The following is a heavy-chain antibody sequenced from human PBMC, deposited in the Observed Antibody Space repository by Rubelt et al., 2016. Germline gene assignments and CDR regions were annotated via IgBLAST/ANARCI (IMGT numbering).Heavy chain of an antibody. D-gene: IGHD2-15*01. V-gene: IGHV4-34*01. CDR1: GGSFNNYY. Sequence: QVQLQQWGAGLLKPSETLSLTCAVYGGSFNNYYWFWIRQPPGKGLEWIGEVNHNGNTNYNPSLKSRLTISLDTSKSQCALRLGSVTAADTAVYYCAKELGSGGNCYLGYWGQGTRVTVSS. CDR3: AKELGSGGNCYLGY. J-gene: IGHJ4*02. CDR2: VNHNGNT.